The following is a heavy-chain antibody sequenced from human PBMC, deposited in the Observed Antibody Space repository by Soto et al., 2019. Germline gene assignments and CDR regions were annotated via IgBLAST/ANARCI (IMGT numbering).Heavy chain of an antibody. CDR2: IIPILGIA. V-gene: IGHV1-69*02. D-gene: IGHD6-13*01. J-gene: IGHJ4*02. Sequence: QVQLVQSGAEVKKPGSSVKVSCKASGGTFSSYTISWVRQAPGQGLEWMGRIIPILGIANYAQKFQGRVTITADKSTSTAYMERSSLRSEDTAVYYCARGIAAAGTSFDYWGQGTLVTVSS. CDR3: ARGIAAAGTSFDY. CDR1: GGTFSSYT.